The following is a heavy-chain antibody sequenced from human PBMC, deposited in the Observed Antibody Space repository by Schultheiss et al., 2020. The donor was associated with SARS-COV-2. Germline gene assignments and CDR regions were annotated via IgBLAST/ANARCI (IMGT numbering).Heavy chain of an antibody. V-gene: IGHV3-30-3*01. CDR1: GFTFSSYA. Sequence: GGSLRLSCAASGFTFSSYAMHWVRQAPGKGLEWVAVISYDGSNKYYADSVKGRFTISRDNSKNTLYLQMNSLRAEDTAVYYCTRPAAAGTWIPEWGQGTLVTVSS. CDR2: ISYDGSNK. CDR3: TRPAAAGTWIPE. D-gene: IGHD6-13*01. J-gene: IGHJ4*02.